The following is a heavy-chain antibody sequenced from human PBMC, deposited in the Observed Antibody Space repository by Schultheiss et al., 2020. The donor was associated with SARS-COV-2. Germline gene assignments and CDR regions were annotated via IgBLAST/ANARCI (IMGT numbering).Heavy chain of an antibody. J-gene: IGHJ6*02. CDR1: RFTFSNYS. CDR2: ISSSSSTI. D-gene: IGHD3-3*02. Sequence: GESLKISCAASRFTFSNYSMNWVRQAPGKGLEWVSYISSSSSTIYYADSVKGRFTISRDNAKNSLYLQMNSLRAEDTAVYYCARASHFWSYGMDVWGQGTTVTVSS. CDR3: ARASHFWSYGMDV. V-gene: IGHV3-48*04.